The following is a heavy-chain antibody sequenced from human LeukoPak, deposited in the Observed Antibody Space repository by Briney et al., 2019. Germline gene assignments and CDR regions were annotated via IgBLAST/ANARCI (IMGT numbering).Heavy chain of an antibody. CDR2: ISHSGST. Sequence: PSETLSLTCTVSGGSISSGGYYWSWIRQHPGKGLEWIGEISHSGSTNYNPSLKSRVTISVDKSKNQFSLKLSSVTAADTAVYYCARDLHGGNSFTSDWYFDLWGRGTLVTVSS. CDR1: GGSISSGGYY. V-gene: IGHV4-31*03. CDR3: ARDLHGGNSFTSDWYFDL. J-gene: IGHJ2*01. D-gene: IGHD4-23*01.